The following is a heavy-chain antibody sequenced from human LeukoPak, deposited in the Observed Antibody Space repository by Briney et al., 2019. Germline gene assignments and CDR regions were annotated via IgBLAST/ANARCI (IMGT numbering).Heavy chain of an antibody. Sequence: EASVKVSCKASGYTFTSYGISWVRQAPGQELEWMGWISAYNGNTNYAQKLQGRVTMTTDTSTSTAYMELRSLRSDDTAVYYCARGAYYYDSSGYTDYWGQGTLVTVSS. CDR3: ARGAYYYDSSGYTDY. J-gene: IGHJ4*02. CDR2: ISAYNGNT. D-gene: IGHD3-22*01. V-gene: IGHV1-18*01. CDR1: GYTFTSYG.